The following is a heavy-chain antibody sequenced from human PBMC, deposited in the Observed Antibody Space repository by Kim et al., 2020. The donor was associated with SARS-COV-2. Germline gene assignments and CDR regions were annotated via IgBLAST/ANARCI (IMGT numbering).Heavy chain of an antibody. CDR1: GFTFGDYA. CDR3: AKDPPDYYESSGYPYFFDY. Sequence: GGSLRLSCAASGFTFGDYAMHWVRQGPGKGLEWVSGISWNTGTIGYADSVKGRFTISRDNAKNSLYLQMNSLRPEDTALYYCAKDPPDYYESSGYPYFFDYWGHGTLVTVSS. J-gene: IGHJ4*01. CDR2: ISWNTGTI. D-gene: IGHD3-22*01. V-gene: IGHV3-9*01.